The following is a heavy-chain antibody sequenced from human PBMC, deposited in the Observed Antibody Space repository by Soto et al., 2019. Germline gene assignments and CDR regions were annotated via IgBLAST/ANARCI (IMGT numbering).Heavy chain of an antibody. CDR1: GYTFTDYF. CDR2: INPNSGGT. Sequence: PGPSVKVSCKASGYTFTDYFMNWMRQAPGQGLEWMGWINPNSGGTNYAQKFQGWVTMTRDTSISTAYMELSRLRSDDTAVYYCARAVVVTAYFFDYWGQGTLVTVSS. CDR3: ARAVVVTAYFFDY. D-gene: IGHD2-21*01. V-gene: IGHV1-2*04. J-gene: IGHJ4*02.